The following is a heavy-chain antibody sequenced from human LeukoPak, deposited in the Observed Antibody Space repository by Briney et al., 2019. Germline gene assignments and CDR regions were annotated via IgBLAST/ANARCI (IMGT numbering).Heavy chain of an antibody. CDR2: IGLHGYPL. Sequence: TGGSLRLSCAVSGFTFNIYYMSWIRQAPGKGLEWISYIGLHGYPLDYADSVKGRFTISRDNAQNSLYLDMSSLRAEDTAVYYCARKDLSSGSFTYWGQGTLVTVSS. CDR1: GFTFNIYY. J-gene: IGHJ4*02. D-gene: IGHD3-22*01. V-gene: IGHV3-11*04. CDR3: ARKDLSSGSFTY.